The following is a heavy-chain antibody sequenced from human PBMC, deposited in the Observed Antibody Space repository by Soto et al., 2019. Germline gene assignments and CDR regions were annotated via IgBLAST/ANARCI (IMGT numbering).Heavy chain of an antibody. CDR1: GFSLSDYW. J-gene: IGHJ4*02. V-gene: IGHV3-7*01. CDR3: ARDVSSRLADNFYFDF. D-gene: IGHD3-3*02. CDR2: IKKDGSEM. Sequence: LRLSCAASGFSLSDYWMSWVRQAPGKGLEWVANIKKDGSEMFYVDSVKGRFTISRDDAKNSLYLQMNTLRAEDTAVYFCARDVSSRLADNFYFDFWGQGALVTVSS.